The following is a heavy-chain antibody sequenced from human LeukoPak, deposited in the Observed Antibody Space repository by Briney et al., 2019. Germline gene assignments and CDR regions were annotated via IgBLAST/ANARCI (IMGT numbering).Heavy chain of an antibody. CDR3: ARTLFDP. CDR2: INHSGST. Sequence: SETLSLTCAVYGGSFSGYYWSWIRQPPGKGLEWIGEINHSGSTNYNPSLKSRVTISVDTSKNQFSLKLSSVTAADTAVYYCARTLFDPWGQGTLVTVSS. V-gene: IGHV4-34*01. J-gene: IGHJ5*02. CDR1: GGSFSGYY.